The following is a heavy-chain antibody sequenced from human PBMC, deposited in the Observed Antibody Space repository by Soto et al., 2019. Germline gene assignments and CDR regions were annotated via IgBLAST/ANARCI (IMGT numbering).Heavy chain of an antibody. CDR2: FDPEDGET. CDR1: GYTLTELS. V-gene: IGHV1-24*01. J-gene: IGHJ4*02. CDR3: ARGGTFAYDTSGYSVY. D-gene: IGHD3-22*01. Sequence: ASVKVSCKVSGYTLTELSMHWVRQAPGKGLEWMGGFDPEDGETIYAQKFQGRVTMTEDTSTDTAYMELSSLRSDDTAVYYCARGGTFAYDTSGYSVYWGQGTLVTVSS.